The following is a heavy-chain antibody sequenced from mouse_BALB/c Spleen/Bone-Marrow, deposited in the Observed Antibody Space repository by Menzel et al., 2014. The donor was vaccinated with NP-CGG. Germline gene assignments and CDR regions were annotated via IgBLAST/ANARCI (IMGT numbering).Heavy chain of an antibody. CDR3: ARDVGYGNYFVY. CDR1: GFTFSDFY. D-gene: IGHD2-10*02. V-gene: IGHV7-1*02. CDR2: SRNKAKHYTT. J-gene: IGHJ3*01. Sequence: EVQLVESGGGLVQPGDSLRLSCATSGFTFSDFYMEWVRQPPGKRLEWIAASRNKAKHYTTEYSASVKGRFIVSRDTSQSILYLQMNALRAEDTAIYYCARDVGYGNYFVYWGQGTLVTFSA.